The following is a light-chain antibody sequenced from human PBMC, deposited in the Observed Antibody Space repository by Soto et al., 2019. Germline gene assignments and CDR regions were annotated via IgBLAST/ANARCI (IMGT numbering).Light chain of an antibody. Sequence: QSALTQPPSASGSPGQSVTISCTGTSSDVGTHGYVSWYQQHAGKAPKLVIYDVTKRPSGVPDRFSGSKSGNTASLTVSGLQAEDEADYYCMCYAGGNNWVFGGGTRSPS. CDR1: SSDVGTHGY. CDR2: DVT. J-gene: IGLJ3*02. V-gene: IGLV2-8*01. CDR3: MCYAGGNNWV.